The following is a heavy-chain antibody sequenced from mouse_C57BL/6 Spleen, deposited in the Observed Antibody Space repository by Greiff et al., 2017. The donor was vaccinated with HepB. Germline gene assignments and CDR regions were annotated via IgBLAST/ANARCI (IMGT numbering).Heavy chain of an antibody. CDR2: IYPGSGST. Sequence: QVQLQQSGAELVKPGASVKMSCKASGYTFTSYWITWVKQRPGQGLEWIGDIYPGSGSTNYNEKFKSKATLPVDTSSSTAYMQLSSLTSEDFAVYYCARRSYYYGSSLDYWGQSTTLTVSS. CDR3: ARRSYYYGSSLDY. V-gene: IGHV1-55*01. J-gene: IGHJ2*01. CDR1: GYTFTSYW. D-gene: IGHD1-1*01.